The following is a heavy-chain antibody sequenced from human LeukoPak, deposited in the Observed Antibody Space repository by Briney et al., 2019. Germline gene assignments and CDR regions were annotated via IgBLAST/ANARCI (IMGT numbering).Heavy chain of an antibody. CDR2: INHSGRT. J-gene: IGHJ6*03. V-gene: IGHV4-34*01. CDR1: GESFSGYY. Sequence: PSETLSLTCAVYGESFSGYYWTWVRQPPGKWLEWIGDINHSGRTTYNPSLKSRVIISVDTSKNLFSLNLTSVTAADTAVYYCTRPWQRRYYMDVWGKGTTVAVSS. CDR3: TRPWQRRYYMDV.